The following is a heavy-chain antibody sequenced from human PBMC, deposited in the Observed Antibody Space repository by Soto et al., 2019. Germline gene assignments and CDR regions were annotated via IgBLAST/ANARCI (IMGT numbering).Heavy chain of an antibody. Sequence: SVKVSCKASGGTFSSYTISWVRQAPGQGLEWMGRIIPILGIANYAQKFQGRVTITADKSTSTAYMELSSLRSEDTAVYYCARDLYCGGDCYSAPYYFDYWGQGTLVTVSS. J-gene: IGHJ4*02. CDR3: ARDLYCGGDCYSAPYYFDY. D-gene: IGHD2-21*02. CDR2: IIPILGIA. V-gene: IGHV1-69*04. CDR1: GGTFSSYT.